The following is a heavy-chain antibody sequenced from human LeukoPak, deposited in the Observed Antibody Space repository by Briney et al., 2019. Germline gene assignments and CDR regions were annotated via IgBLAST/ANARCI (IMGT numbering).Heavy chain of an antibody. D-gene: IGHD3-10*01. V-gene: IGHV3-74*01. CDR1: GFTFSSYW. J-gene: IGHJ4*02. Sequence: GGSLRLSCAASGFTFSSYWMHWVRHAPGKGLVWVSRIKSDGSSTSYADSVKGRFTISRDNAKNTLYLQMNSLRAEDTAVYYCTRPYYYGSGSLYYFDYWGQGTRGTVSS. CDR2: IKSDGSST. CDR3: TRPYYYGSGSLYYFDY.